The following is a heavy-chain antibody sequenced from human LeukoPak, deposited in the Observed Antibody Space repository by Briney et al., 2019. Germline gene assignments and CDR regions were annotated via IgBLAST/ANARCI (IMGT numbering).Heavy chain of an antibody. D-gene: IGHD6-13*01. CDR2: ISSSSGYI. CDR3: ARRIAAAGTSWYFDL. V-gene: IGHV3-21*01. Sequence: GSLRLSCAASGFTFSSYSMNWVRQAPGKGLEWVSSISSSSGYIYYADSVKGRFTISRDNAKDSLYLQMNSLRAEDTAVYYCARRIAAAGTSWYFDLWGRGTLVTVSS. J-gene: IGHJ2*01. CDR1: GFTFSSYS.